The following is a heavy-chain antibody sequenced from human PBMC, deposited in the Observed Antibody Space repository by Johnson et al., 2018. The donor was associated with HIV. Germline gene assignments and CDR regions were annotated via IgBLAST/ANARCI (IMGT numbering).Heavy chain of an antibody. Sequence: QVQLVESGGGLVQPGGSLRVSCAASGFTFSDYYMSWIRQAPGKGLEWVSYISSSGSTIYYADSVKGRFTISRDNAKNSLYLQMNSLRAEDTAVYYCGRELGGSSLPFGAFDIWGQVKMVTVSS. V-gene: IGHV3-11*01. CDR1: GFTFSDYY. D-gene: IGHD6-13*01. J-gene: IGHJ3*02. CDR3: GRELGGSSLPFGAFDI. CDR2: ISSSGSTI.